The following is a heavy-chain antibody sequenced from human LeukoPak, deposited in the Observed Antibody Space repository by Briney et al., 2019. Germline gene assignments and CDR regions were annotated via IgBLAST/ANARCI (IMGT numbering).Heavy chain of an antibody. Sequence: GSLRLSCAASGFSFSRYWMSWVRQAPGKGLEWVGRIKSKTDGGTTDYAAPVKGRFTISRDDSKNTLYLQMNSLKTEDTAVYYCTTVLGDSSGYSLGYYFDYWGQGTLVTVSS. CDR1: GFSFSRYW. J-gene: IGHJ4*02. V-gene: IGHV3-15*01. D-gene: IGHD3-22*01. CDR3: TTVLGDSSGYSLGYYFDY. CDR2: IKSKTDGGTT.